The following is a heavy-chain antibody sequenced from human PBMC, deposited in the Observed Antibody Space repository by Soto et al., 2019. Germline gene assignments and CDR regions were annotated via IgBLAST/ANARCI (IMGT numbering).Heavy chain of an antibody. CDR1: GGSISSDNW. D-gene: IGHD3-10*01. CDR2: IFHSGST. Sequence: QVQLQESGPGLVKPSGTLCLICSVCGGSISSDNWWNWVRQPPGKGLEWIGEIFHSGSTNYNPSLMSRVTISVDKSKNQFSLKLSSATAADTAVYYCAIVGGPFEHWGQATLVTVSS. CDR3: AIVGGPFEH. V-gene: IGHV4-4*02. J-gene: IGHJ4*02.